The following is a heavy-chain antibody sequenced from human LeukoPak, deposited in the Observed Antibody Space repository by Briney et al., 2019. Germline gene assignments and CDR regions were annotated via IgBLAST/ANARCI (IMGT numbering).Heavy chain of an antibody. D-gene: IGHD5-24*01. CDR3: ARGVYTEMSTIMGHFDC. CDR2: INDSGST. V-gene: IGHV4-34*01. Sequence: PSETLSLTCAVFGGSFSGYNWNWLRQSPRTGLWWIGEINDSGSTKYNPSLRSRVTISLDTSKNQFSLKLTSVTAADTAVYYCARGVYTEMSTIMGHFDCWGRGTLVTVSS. J-gene: IGHJ4*02. CDR1: GGSFSGYN.